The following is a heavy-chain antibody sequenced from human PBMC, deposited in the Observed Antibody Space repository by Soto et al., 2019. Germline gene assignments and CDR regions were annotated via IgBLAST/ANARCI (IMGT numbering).Heavy chain of an antibody. V-gene: IGHV4-34*01. CDR3: ARGSGTTRGYSDY. CDR1: GGSFSGYY. CDR2: INHSGST. D-gene: IGHD1-7*01. J-gene: IGHJ4*02. Sequence: QVQLQQWGAGLLKPSETLSLTCAVYGGSFSGYYWSWIRQPPGKGLEWIGEINHSGSTNYNPSLKSRVTISVDTSKNQFSLKLSSVTAADTAVYYCARGSGTTRGYSDYWGQGTLVTVSS.